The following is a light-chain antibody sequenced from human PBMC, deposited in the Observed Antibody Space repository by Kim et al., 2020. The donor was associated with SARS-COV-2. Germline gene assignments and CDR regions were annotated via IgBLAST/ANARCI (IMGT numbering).Light chain of an antibody. V-gene: IGKV3-20*01. J-gene: IGKJ1*01. CDR1: QSVSSNY. Sequence: SPGERATLACRASQSVSSNYLAWYQQKPGQAPRLLIYGASNRATGIPDRFTGSGSGTDFTLTISRLEPEDFLVYYCQQYGSSPQTFGQGTKVDIK. CDR3: QQYGSSPQT. CDR2: GAS.